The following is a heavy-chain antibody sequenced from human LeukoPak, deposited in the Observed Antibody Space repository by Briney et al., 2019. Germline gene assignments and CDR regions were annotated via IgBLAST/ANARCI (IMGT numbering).Heavy chain of an antibody. D-gene: IGHD3-10*01. Sequence: SQTLSLTCTVSGGSISSGGYYWSWIRQPPGKGLEWIGYIYHSGSTYHNPSLKSRVTISVDRSKNQFSLKLSAVTAADTAVYYCARVGASVDAFDIWGQGTMVTVSS. CDR2: IYHSGST. CDR3: ARVGASVDAFDI. CDR1: GGSISSGGYY. J-gene: IGHJ3*02. V-gene: IGHV4-30-2*01.